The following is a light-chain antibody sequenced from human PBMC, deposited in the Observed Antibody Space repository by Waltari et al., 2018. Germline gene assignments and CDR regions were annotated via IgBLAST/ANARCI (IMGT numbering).Light chain of an antibody. V-gene: IGKV3-15*01. CDR2: GAS. J-gene: IGKJ2*01. CDR1: QSVPTN. Sequence: EIVMTQSPATLSVSPGERAILSCRASQSVPTNLAWYQQKPGQAPRLLIYGASTRATDIPARFSGSGSGTEFTLTISSLQAEDFAVYYCHQYNDGPPFNFGQGTKLEIK. CDR3: HQYNDGPPFN.